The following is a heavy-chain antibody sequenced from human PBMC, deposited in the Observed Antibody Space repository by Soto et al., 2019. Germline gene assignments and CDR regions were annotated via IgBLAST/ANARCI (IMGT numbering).Heavy chain of an antibody. J-gene: IGHJ4*02. V-gene: IGHV4-39*01. Sequence: KTSETLSLTCTVSGGSISSSSYYWGWIRQPPRKGLEWIGSIYYSGSTYYNPSLKSRVTISVDTSKNQFSLKLSSVTAADTAVYYCVRHRLLTPPVYWGQGTQVTVSS. D-gene: IGHD1-26*01. CDR1: GGSISSSSYY. CDR3: VRHRLLTPPVY. CDR2: IYYSGST.